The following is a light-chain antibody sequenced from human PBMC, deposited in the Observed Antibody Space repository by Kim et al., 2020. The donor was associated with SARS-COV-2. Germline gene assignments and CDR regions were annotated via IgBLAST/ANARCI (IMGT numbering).Light chain of an antibody. CDR2: GAS. CDR1: QSMSTH. J-gene: IGKJ5*01. CDR3: QQTYNSLHIT. Sequence: SVGDSATITRRASQSMSTHVNWYQQKPGKAPKRLSYGASTVEDGVPSRLVGGGSGTDFTLTIYSLQPEDFETYFCQQTYNSLHITFGQGTRLEIK. V-gene: IGKV1-39*01.